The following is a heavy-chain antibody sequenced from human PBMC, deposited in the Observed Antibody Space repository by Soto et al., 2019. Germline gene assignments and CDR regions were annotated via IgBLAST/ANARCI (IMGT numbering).Heavy chain of an antibody. J-gene: IGHJ6*02. CDR1: GYTFTSYY. D-gene: IGHD1-1*01. Sequence: QVQLVQSGAEVKKPGASVKVSCKASGYTFTSYYMHWVRQAPGQGLEWMGIINPSGGSTSYAQKFQGRVIMTRDTSTSTVYMELSSLRSEDTAVYYCARDKGGTEGYYYYYGMDVWAKGPRSPSP. V-gene: IGHV1-46*01. CDR2: INPSGGST. CDR3: ARDKGGTEGYYYYYGMDV.